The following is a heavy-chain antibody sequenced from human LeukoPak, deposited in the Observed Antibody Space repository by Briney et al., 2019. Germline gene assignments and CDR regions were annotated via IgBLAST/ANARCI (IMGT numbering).Heavy chain of an antibody. Sequence: GGSLRLSCAASGFTFSSYSMNWVRQAPGKGLEWVSSISSSGTYVYYADSVKGRFTISRDNAKNSLSLQMNSLRADDAAVYYCAKGRVEYVWGAEEDYWGQGTLVTVSS. J-gene: IGHJ4*02. CDR3: AKGRVEYVWGAEEDY. CDR2: ISSSGTYV. D-gene: IGHD3-16*01. V-gene: IGHV3-21*01. CDR1: GFTFSSYS.